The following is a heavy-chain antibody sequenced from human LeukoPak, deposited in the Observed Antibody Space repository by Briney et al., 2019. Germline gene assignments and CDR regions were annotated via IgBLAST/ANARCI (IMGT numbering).Heavy chain of an antibody. CDR1: GDSIDSYY. CDR2: VFYSGPT. CDR3: AGRSARYFGS. D-gene: IGHD1-26*01. Sequence: SETLSLTCTVSGDSIDSYYWSWIRQPPGEGLQWIGHVFYSGPTNYDASLKSRVAISVDRSKNQFSLKLTSVSAADTAVYYCAGRSARYFGSWGQGTPVTVSS. V-gene: IGHV4-59*01. J-gene: IGHJ4*02.